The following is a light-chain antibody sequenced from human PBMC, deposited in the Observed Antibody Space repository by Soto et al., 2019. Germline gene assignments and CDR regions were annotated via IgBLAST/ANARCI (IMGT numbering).Light chain of an antibody. CDR3: QQHSKWPRT. V-gene: IGKV3-15*01. CDR1: ESVSSN. Sequence: EIMMTQSPATLSVSPGERATLSCRPSESVSSNLAWYQQTPGQAPRLLFYGASTRATDIPATLSGTGSGTEFTLTISSLQSEDFAVYYCQQHSKWPRTFGQGTKVDIK. J-gene: IGKJ1*01. CDR2: GAS.